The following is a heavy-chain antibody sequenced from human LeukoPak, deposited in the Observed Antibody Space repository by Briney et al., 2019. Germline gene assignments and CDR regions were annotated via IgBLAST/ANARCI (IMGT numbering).Heavy chain of an antibody. CDR2: IYYSGST. J-gene: IGHJ4*02. CDR1: GGSISSYY. Sequence: SETLSLTCTVSGGSISSYYWSWIRQPPGKGLEWIGYIYYSGSTNYNPSLKSRVTISVDTSKNQFSLKLRSVTDADTAVYYCASGYGVSWIDYWGQGSLATVSS. CDR3: ASGYGVSWIDY. V-gene: IGHV4-59*01. D-gene: IGHD6-13*01.